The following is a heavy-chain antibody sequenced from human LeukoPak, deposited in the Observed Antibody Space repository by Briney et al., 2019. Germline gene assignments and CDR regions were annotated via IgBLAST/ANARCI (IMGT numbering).Heavy chain of an antibody. CDR2: IGSSGTTI. V-gene: IGHV3-48*03. J-gene: IGHJ4*02. D-gene: IGHD6-19*01. CDR3: ALLAVASDFDY. CDR1: GFPFSFYE. Sequence: PGGSLRLSCAVAGFPFSFYEMNWGRQAPGKGLGWVSNIGSSGTTIYYADSVKGRFSISRDNAKSSLYLQMNSLIVEDTAVYYCALLAVASDFDYWGQGALVTVSS.